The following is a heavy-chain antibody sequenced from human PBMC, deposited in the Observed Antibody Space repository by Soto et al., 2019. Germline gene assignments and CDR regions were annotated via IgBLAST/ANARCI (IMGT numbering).Heavy chain of an antibody. J-gene: IGHJ4*02. D-gene: IGHD2-15*01. CDR1: GGTFSSYA. CDR2: IIPIFGTA. V-gene: IGHV1-69*13. Sequence: SVKVSCKASGGTFSSYAISWVRQAPGQWLEWMGGIIPIFGTANYAQKFQGRVTITADESTSTAYMELSSLRSEDTAVYYCARDRICSGGSCHPGGIGWGQGTRGTVSS. CDR3: ARDRICSGGSCHPGGIG.